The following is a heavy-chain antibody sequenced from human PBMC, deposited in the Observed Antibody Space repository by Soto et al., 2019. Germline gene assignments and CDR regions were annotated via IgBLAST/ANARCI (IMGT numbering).Heavy chain of an antibody. D-gene: IGHD2-2*01. CDR3: AKSQYQMPIDAFDX. Sequence: GGSLRLSFAASGFTFSSYEMNWVRQAPGKGLEWVSYIGSSGSTIYYAYSVKVRFTISRDNAKNSLYLQMNSLRAEDTAVYYCAKSQYQMPIDAFDXLGQGTMVTGS. CDR1: GFTFSSYE. CDR2: IGSSGSTI. V-gene: IGHV3-48*03. J-gene: IGHJ3*02.